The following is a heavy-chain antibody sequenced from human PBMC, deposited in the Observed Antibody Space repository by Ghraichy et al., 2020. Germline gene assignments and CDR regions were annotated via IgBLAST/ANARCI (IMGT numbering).Heavy chain of an antibody. CDR1: GVSITSSYY. V-gene: IGHV4-39*07. D-gene: IGHD3-22*01. CDR2: IYYNGKT. CDR3: ARDRDDSSGRTTYYFDS. J-gene: IGHJ4*02. Sequence: SETLSLTCTVSGVSITSSYYWGWVRQPPGKGLEWIGSIYYNGKTFYTPPLKSRVTISVDTSKNQFSLTLSSVTAADTAIYYCARDRDDSSGRTTYYFDSWGQGTLVTVSP.